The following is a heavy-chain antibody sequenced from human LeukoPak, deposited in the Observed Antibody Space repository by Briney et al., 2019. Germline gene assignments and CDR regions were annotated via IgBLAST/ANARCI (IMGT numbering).Heavy chain of an antibody. CDR3: ARWTGQQRDNWFDP. D-gene: IGHD6-13*01. CDR2: ISYDGSNK. J-gene: IGHJ5*02. CDR1: GFTFSSYA. V-gene: IGHV3-30-3*01. Sequence: GGSLRLSCAASGFTFSSYAMHWVRQAPGKGLEWVAVISYDGSNKYYADSVKGRFTISRDNAKNSLYLQMSSLRAEDTAVYYCARWTGQQRDNWFDPWGQGTLVTVSS.